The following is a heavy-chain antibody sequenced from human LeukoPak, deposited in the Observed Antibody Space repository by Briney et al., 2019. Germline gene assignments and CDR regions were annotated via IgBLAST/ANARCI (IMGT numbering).Heavy chain of an antibody. Sequence: TGGSLRLSCAASGFIVGSNYMSWVRQAPGKGLEWVSNIYSGGSTYYADSVKGRFTISRDRSKNTLYLQMNSLRAEDTAVYYCARLNSYYYGSGGPPLYFDYWGQGTLVTVSS. CDR1: GFIVGSNY. CDR2: IYSGGST. J-gene: IGHJ4*02. CDR3: ARLNSYYYGSGGPPLYFDY. D-gene: IGHD3-10*01. V-gene: IGHV3-66*01.